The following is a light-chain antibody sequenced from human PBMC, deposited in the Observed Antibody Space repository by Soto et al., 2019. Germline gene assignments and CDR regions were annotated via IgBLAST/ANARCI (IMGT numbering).Light chain of an antibody. CDR2: DVS. CDR3: SSYTSSSTLGV. V-gene: IGLV2-14*01. Sequence: QSALTQPASVSGSPGQSITISCTGTSSDAGGYKYVYWYQQHPGKAPKLMIYDVSNRPSGVSNRFSGSKSGNTASLTISGLQAEDEADYYCSSYTSSSTLGVFGTGTKVTVL. CDR1: SSDAGGYKY. J-gene: IGLJ1*01.